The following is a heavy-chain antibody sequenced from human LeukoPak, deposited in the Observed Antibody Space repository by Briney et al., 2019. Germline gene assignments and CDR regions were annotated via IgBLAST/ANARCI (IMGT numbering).Heavy chain of an antibody. Sequence: SETLSLTCTVSGGFISTYHWSWIRQPPGKGLEWIGYIYYTGSTNYNPSLKSRVSISVDMSKNQFSLKLSSVTAADTAVYYCARDREHSYGRYFDYWGEGTLVTVSS. J-gene: IGHJ4*02. CDR2: IYYTGST. CDR1: GGFISTYH. CDR3: ARDREHSYGRYFDY. D-gene: IGHD5-18*01. V-gene: IGHV4-59*01.